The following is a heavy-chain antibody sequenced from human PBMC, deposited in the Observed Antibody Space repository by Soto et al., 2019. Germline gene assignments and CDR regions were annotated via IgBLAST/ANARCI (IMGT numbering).Heavy chain of an antibody. Sequence: EVQLVESGGGLVKPGGSLRLSCAASGFTFSSYNMNWVRQAPGKGLEWVSSISSSSSYIYYADSVKGRFTISRDNAKNSLYLQMNSLRAEDTAVYYCARLTYYYDSSGDRPPYFDYWGQGTLVTVSS. CDR2: ISSSSSYI. V-gene: IGHV3-21*01. CDR1: GFTFSSYN. CDR3: ARLTYYYDSSGDRPPYFDY. J-gene: IGHJ4*02. D-gene: IGHD3-22*01.